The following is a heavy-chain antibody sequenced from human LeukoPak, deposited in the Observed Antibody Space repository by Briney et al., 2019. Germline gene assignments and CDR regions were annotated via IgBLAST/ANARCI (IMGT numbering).Heavy chain of an antibody. CDR1: GSTFSSYS. D-gene: IGHD3/OR15-3a*01. CDR2: ISSSSSYI. Sequence: PGGSLRLSCAASGSTFSSYSMNWVRQAPGKGLEWVSSISSSSSYIYYADSVKGRFTISRDNAKNSLYLQMNSLRAEDTAVYYCARHRGTWLVDPWGQGTLVTVSS. V-gene: IGHV3-21*01. J-gene: IGHJ5*02. CDR3: ARHRGTWLVDP.